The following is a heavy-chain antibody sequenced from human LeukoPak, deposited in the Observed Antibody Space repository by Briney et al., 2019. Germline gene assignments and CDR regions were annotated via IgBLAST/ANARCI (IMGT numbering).Heavy chain of an antibody. V-gene: IGHV4-59*01. CDR2: IYYSGST. CDR3: VRMGFYDYVWGSYLD. J-gene: IGHJ4*02. D-gene: IGHD3-16*01. Sequence: SETLSLTCTVSGGSISSYYWSWIRQPPGKGLEWIGYIYYSGSTNYNPSLKSRVTISVDTSKNQFSLKLSSVTAADTAVYYCVRMGFYDYVWGSYLDWGQGTLVTVSS. CDR1: GGSISSYY.